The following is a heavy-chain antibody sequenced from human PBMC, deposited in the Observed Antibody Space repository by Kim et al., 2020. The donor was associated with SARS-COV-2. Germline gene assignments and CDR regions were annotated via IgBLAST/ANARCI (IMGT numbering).Heavy chain of an antibody. V-gene: IGHV4-59*01. D-gene: IGHD2-21*02. CDR3: AREVVTAPRAFDI. J-gene: IGHJ3*02. Sequence: YNPSLKSRVTISVDTSKNQFSLKLSSVTAADTAVYYCAREVVTAPRAFDIWGQGTMVTVSS.